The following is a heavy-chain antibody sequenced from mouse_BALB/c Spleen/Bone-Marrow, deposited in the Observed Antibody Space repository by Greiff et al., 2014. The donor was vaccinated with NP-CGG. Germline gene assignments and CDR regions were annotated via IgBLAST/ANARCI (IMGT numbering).Heavy chain of an antibody. CDR3: VSTFDY. CDR2: IFPGSGNT. V-gene: IGHV1-66*01. CDR1: GYSFTSYY. J-gene: IGHJ2*01. D-gene: IGHD1-1*01. Sequence: QVQLQQSGPELVKPGASVKISCKASGYSFTSYYIHWVKQRPGQGLGWIGWIFPGSGNTKYNEKFKGKATLTADTSSSTAYMQLSSLTSEDSAVYLCVSTFDYWGQGTTLTVSS.